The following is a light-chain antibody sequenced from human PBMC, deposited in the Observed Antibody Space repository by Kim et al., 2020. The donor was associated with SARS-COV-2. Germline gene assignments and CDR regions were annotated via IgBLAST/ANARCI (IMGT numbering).Light chain of an antibody. J-gene: IGKJ4*01. CDR2: WAS. V-gene: IGKV4-1*01. CDR3: QRYYGTPLT. CDR1: QSVLYSSNNKNY. Sequence: DIVMTQSPDSLAVSLGERATINCKSSQSVLYSSNNKNYLAWYQQKPRQPPKLLIYWASTRESGVPDRFSGSGSGTDFTLTISSLQAEDVAVYYCQRYYGTPLTFGGGTKVDIK.